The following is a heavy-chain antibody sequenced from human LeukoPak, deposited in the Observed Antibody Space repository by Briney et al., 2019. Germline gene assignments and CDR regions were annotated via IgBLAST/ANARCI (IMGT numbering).Heavy chain of an antibody. CDR1: GYTFTGYY. CDR2: INPNSGGT. V-gene: IGHV1-2*02. CDR3: ARVLIYGGNSLPDY. Sequence: ASVKVSCKASGYTFTGYYMHWVRQAPGQGLECMGWINPNSGGTNYAQKFQGRVTMTRDTSISTAYMELSRLRSDDTAVYYCARVLIYGGNSLPDYWGQGTLVTVSS. J-gene: IGHJ4*02. D-gene: IGHD4-23*01.